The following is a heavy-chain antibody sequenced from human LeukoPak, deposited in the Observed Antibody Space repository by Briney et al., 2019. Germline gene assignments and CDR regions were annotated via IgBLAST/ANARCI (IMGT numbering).Heavy chain of an antibody. Sequence: GASVKVFCKASGGTFSSYAISWVRQAPGQGLEWMGGIIPIFGTANYAQKFQGRVTITADESTSTAYMELSSLRSEDTAVYYCASSVDTAMVNYYGMDVWGQGTTVTVSS. CDR1: GGTFSSYA. CDR2: IIPIFGTA. CDR3: ASSVDTAMVNYYGMDV. J-gene: IGHJ6*02. D-gene: IGHD5-18*01. V-gene: IGHV1-69*13.